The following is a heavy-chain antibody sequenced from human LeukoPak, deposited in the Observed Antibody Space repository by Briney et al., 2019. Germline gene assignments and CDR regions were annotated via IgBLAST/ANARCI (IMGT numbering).Heavy chain of an antibody. CDR2: ISWNSGSI. D-gene: IGHD3-9*01. CDR1: GFTVNNNY. CDR3: AKDRAGYYIDGEMDV. J-gene: IGHJ6*04. V-gene: IGHV3-9*03. Sequence: PGGSLRLSCAASGFTVNNNYMSWVRQAPGKGLEWVSGISWNSGSIGYADSVKGRFTISRDNAKNSLYLQMNSLRAEDMALYYCAKDRAGYYIDGEMDVWGKGTTVTVSS.